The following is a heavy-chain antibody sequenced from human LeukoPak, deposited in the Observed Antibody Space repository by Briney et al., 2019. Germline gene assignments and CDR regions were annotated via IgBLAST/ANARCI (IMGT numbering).Heavy chain of an antibody. J-gene: IGHJ5*02. V-gene: IGHV3-30*03. Sequence: GGSLRLSCAASGFTFSTYGMYWVRQAPGKGLEWVAVISYDGGNKYYADSVKGRFTISRDNSKNTLYLQMSSLRAEDTAVYYCARDYDYGDPSFDPWGQGTLVTVSS. D-gene: IGHD4-17*01. CDR3: ARDYDYGDPSFDP. CDR2: ISYDGGNK. CDR1: GFTFSTYG.